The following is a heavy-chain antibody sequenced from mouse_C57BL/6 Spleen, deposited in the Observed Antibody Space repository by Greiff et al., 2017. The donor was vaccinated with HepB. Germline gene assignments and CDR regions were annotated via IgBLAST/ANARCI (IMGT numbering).Heavy chain of an antibody. D-gene: IGHD1-1*02. Sequence: EVKVEESGPGLVKPSQSLSLTCSVTGYSITSGYYWNWIRQFPGNKLEWMGYISYDGSNNYNPSLKNRISITRDTSKNQFFLKLNSVTTEDTATYYCARGGKAWFAYWGQGTLVTVSA. CDR2: ISYDGSN. J-gene: IGHJ3*01. CDR1: GYSITSGYY. V-gene: IGHV3-6*01. CDR3: ARGGKAWFAY.